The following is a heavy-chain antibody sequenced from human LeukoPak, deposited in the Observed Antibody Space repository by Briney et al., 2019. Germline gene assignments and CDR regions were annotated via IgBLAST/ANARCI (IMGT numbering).Heavy chain of an antibody. J-gene: IGHJ4*02. CDR1: GFTFSSYG. D-gene: IGHD6-19*01. Sequence: GGSLRLSCAASGFTFSSYGMHWVRQAPGKGLEWVAVISYDGSNKYYADSVKGRFTISRDNSKNTLYLQMNSLRAEDTAVYYCARGGGWYFVDYWGQGTLVTVSS. CDR2: ISYDGSNK. CDR3: ARGGGWYFVDY. V-gene: IGHV3-30*03.